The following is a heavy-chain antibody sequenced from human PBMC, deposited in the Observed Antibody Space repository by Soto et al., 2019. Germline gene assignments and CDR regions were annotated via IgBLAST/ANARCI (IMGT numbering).Heavy chain of an antibody. J-gene: IGHJ4*02. D-gene: IGHD5-18*01. CDR3: ARYGYSYGYGFDY. Sequence: PSETLSLTCTVSGGSISSGGYYWSWIRQHPGKGLEWIGYIYYSGSTYYNPSLKSRVTISVDTSKNQFSLKLSSVTAADPAVYFCARYGYSYGYGFDYWGQGTLVTVSS. CDR2: IYYSGST. V-gene: IGHV4-31*03. CDR1: GGSISSGGYY.